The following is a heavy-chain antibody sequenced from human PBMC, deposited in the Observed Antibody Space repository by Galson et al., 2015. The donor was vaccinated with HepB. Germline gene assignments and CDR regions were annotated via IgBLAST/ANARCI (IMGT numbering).Heavy chain of an antibody. J-gene: IGHJ4*02. V-gene: IGHV6-1*01. CDR3: AKSIHLGRGFDS. CDR2: TYYRSKWST. CDR1: GDSVSGNSVG. D-gene: IGHD7-27*01. Sequence: CAISGDSVSGNSVGWNWIRQSPSRGLEWLRRTYYRSKWSTDYAVSVKSRITINPDTSKNQFSLQLNSVTPEDTAVYYCAKSIHLGRGFDSWGQGTLVTVSS.